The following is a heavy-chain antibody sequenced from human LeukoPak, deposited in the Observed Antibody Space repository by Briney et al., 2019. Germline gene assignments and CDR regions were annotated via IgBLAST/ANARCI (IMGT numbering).Heavy chain of an antibody. CDR1: GNTFITAQ. D-gene: IGHD2-8*02. V-gene: IGHV1-46*01. CDR2: INPSSGST. J-gene: IGHJ4*02. CDR3: AREYGTGGLDC. Sequence: ASVKVSCKASGNTFITAQMHWVRQAPGQGLEWMGIINPSSGSTSYAQKFQGRVTMTRDTSTGTIYMELSSLRSEDTALYYCAREYGTGGLDCWGQGTLVTVSS.